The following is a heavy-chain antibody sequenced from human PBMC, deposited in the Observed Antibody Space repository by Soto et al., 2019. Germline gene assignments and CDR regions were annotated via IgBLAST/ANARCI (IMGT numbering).Heavy chain of an antibody. CDR3: ASAGVYSGYDMSY. D-gene: IGHD5-12*01. Sequence: PLNLSRKAAGCSYSSYTSSWGRQATGQGLEWMGRIIPILGIANYAQKFQGRVTITADKSTSTAYMELSSLRSEDTAVYYCASAGVYSGYDMSYWVQGTLVTVFS. V-gene: IGHV1-69*02. J-gene: IGHJ4*02. CDR2: IIPILGIA. CDR1: GCSYSSYT.